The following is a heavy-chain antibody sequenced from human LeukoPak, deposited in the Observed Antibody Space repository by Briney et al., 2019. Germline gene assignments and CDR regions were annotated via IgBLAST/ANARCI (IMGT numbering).Heavy chain of an antibody. CDR3: ALDISDYYYYYMDV. CDR1: GGTFSSYA. J-gene: IGHJ6*03. V-gene: IGHV1-69*13. CDR2: IIPIFGTA. Sequence: ASVKVSCKASGGTFSSYAISWVRQAPGQGLEWMGGIIPIFGTANYAQKFQGRVTITADESTSTAYMELSSLRSEDTAVYYCALDISDYYYYYMDVWGKGTTVTISS. D-gene: IGHD3-9*01.